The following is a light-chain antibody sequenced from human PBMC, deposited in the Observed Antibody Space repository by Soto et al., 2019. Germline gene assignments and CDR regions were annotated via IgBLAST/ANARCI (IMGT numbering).Light chain of an antibody. J-gene: IGKJ5*01. CDR1: QSVRGN. V-gene: IGKV3-15*01. Sequence: EIVLTQSPGTLSLSPGEKATLSCRASQSVRGNLAWYQQRPGQSPRLLIHGASSRATGIPARFSGSGSGTEFTLSISSLQSEDFAVYYCQQYNNWPFITFGQGTRLEIK. CDR2: GAS. CDR3: QQYNNWPFIT.